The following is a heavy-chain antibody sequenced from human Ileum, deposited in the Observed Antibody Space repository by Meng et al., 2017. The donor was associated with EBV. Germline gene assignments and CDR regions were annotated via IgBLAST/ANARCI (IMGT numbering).Heavy chain of an antibody. J-gene: IGHJ4*02. CDR3: TRECIDTTGAYERSDY. D-gene: IGHD2-8*02. V-gene: IGHV4-39*07. Sequence: PSVTSTPRGMVSVCATMEVNCDCGWVRHPPGKGLGCFASIHHSDRTYYHPSLRSRVTMSVDTSKNQFSLRLTSVTAADTALYFCTRECIDTTGAYERSDYWGQGPLVTVSS. CDR1: VCATMEVNCD. CDR2: IHHSDRT.